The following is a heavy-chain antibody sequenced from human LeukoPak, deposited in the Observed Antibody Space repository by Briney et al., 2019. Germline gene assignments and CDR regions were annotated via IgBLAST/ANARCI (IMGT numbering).Heavy chain of an antibody. D-gene: IGHD1-14*01. CDR1: GFTFSSYA. CDR2: ISYDGSNK. J-gene: IGHJ4*02. CDR3: ARPLRREEPAALLGY. V-gene: IGHV3-30-3*01. Sequence: PGGSLRLSCAASGFTFSSYAMHWVRQAPGKGLEWVAVISYDGSNKYYADSVKGRFTISRDNSKNTLYLQMNSLRAAGTAVYYCARPLRREEPAALLGYWGQGTLVTVSS.